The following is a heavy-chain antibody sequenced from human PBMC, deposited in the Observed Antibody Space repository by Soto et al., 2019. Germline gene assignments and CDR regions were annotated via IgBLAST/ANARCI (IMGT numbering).Heavy chain of an antibody. CDR1: GGSISSSSYY. CDR2: IYYSGST. Sequence: SETLSLTCTVPGGSISSSSYYWGWIRQPPGKGLEWIGSIYYSGSTNYSPSFQGHVTISADKSISTAYLQWSSLKASDTAMYYCASSPRGYCSSTSCRELGNYYGMDVWGQGTTVTVSS. CDR3: ASSPRGYCSSTSCRELGNYYGMDV. V-gene: IGHV4-39*07. D-gene: IGHD2-2*01. J-gene: IGHJ6*02.